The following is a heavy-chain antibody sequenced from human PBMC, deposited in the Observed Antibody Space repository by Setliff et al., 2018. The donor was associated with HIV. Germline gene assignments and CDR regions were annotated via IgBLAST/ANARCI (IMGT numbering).Heavy chain of an antibody. CDR1: GGNFRSNS. CDR3: ARTHYHSSGWFYYYYYYMDV. V-gene: IGHV1-69*13. Sequence: SVKVSCKASGGNFRSNSISWVRQAPGQGLEWMGGIIPIFGTANYAQKFQGRVTITADESTSTANMDLSSLRSEDTAMYYCARTHYHSSGWFYYYYYYMDVWGKGTTVTVSS. CDR2: IIPIFGTA. J-gene: IGHJ6*03. D-gene: IGHD3-22*01.